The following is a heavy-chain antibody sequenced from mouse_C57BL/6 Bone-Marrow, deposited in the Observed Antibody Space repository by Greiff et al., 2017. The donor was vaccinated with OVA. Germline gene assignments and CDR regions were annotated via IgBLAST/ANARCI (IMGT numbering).Heavy chain of an antibody. Sequence: QVQLQQSGPELVKPGASVKISCKASGYSFTSYYIHWVKQRPGQGLEWIGWIYPGSGNTKYNEKFKGKATLTADTSSSTAYMQLSSLTSEDSAVYYCAYYYGSRYYYAMDYWGQGTSVTVSS. J-gene: IGHJ4*01. CDR3: AYYYGSRYYYAMDY. D-gene: IGHD1-1*01. V-gene: IGHV1-66*01. CDR2: IYPGSGNT. CDR1: GYSFTSYY.